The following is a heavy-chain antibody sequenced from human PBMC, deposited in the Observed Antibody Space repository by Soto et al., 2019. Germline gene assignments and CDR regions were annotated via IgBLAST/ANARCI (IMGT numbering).Heavy chain of an antibody. J-gene: IGHJ3*02. CDR2: ISYDGSNK. CDR1: GFTFSSYA. CDR3: ARGDAFDI. Sequence: QVQLVESGGGVVQPGRSLRLSCAASGFTFSSYAMHWVRQAPGKGLEWVAVISYDGSNKYYADSVKGRFTISRDNSKNTLYLQMNSLRADDTAVYYCARGDAFDIWGQGTMVTVSS. V-gene: IGHV3-30-3*01.